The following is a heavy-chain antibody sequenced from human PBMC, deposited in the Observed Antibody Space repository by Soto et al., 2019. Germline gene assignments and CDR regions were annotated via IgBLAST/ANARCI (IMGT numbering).Heavy chain of an antibody. CDR3: ARAPASGYYDY. CDR2: ISSNGGST. CDR1: GFTFSSYN. Sequence: GVSLRLSCASSGFTFSSYNMHWVRQAPGRGLEYVSAISSNGGSTYYADSVKGRFTISRDNSKNTLFLQMGSLRTDDMAVYYCARAPASGYYDYWGKGPMVTV. D-gene: IGHD3-22*01. J-gene: IGHJ4*02. V-gene: IGHV3-64*02.